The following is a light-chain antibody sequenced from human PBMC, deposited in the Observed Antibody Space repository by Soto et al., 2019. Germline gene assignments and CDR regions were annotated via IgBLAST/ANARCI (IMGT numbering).Light chain of an antibody. CDR2: GAS. CDR3: QQYGSSSWT. J-gene: IGKJ1*01. Sequence: EIVLTQSPGTLSLSPGERATLSCRDSQSVSSSYLAWYQQKPGQAPRLLIYGASSRATGIPDRFSGSGSETDFTLTISRLEPEDFAVYYCQQYGSSSWTFGQGTKVEIK. V-gene: IGKV3-20*01. CDR1: QSVSSSY.